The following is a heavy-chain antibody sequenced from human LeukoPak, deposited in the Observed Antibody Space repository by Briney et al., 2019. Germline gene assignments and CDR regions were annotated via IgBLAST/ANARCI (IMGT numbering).Heavy chain of an antibody. CDR3: AKAVDTAMVTTTFFDY. V-gene: IGHV3-48*03. J-gene: IGHJ4*02. CDR1: GFTFSSYE. D-gene: IGHD5-18*01. Sequence: GGSLKLSCAASGFTFSSYEMNWVRQAPGKGLEWVSYISSSGSTIYSADSVKGRFTISRDNAKHSLYLQMNSLRAEDTAVYYCAKAVDTAMVTTTFFDYWGQGTLVTVSS. CDR2: ISSSGSTI.